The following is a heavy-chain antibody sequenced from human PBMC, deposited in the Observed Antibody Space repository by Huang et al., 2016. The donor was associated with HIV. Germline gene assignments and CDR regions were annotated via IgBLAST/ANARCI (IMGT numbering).Heavy chain of an antibody. CDR2: ISYDGNNK. J-gene: IGHJ4*02. CDR1: GFSFTSYN. CDR3: AKDRSGGSYYFDS. Sequence: QVHLVESGGGVVQPGRSLRLSCAASGFSFTSYNMHWVRQAPGKGREGVAGISYDGNNKYYPDSLRGRFAISRDNSKTALYLEMNSLRADDTAVYFCAKDRSGGSYYFDSWGRGTLVTVSS. V-gene: IGHV3-30*18. D-gene: IGHD1-26*01.